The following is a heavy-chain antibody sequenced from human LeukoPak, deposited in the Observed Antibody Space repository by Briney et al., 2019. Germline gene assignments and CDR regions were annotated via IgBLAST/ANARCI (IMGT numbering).Heavy chain of an antibody. CDR3: ATYGSGSGTFFDS. CDR2: ISHSGSTI. Sequence: GGSLRLSCAASGFTFSNYGIHWVRQAPEKGLEWLSYISHSGSTIYYADSVKGRFTISRDSAKNSLYLQMNSLRAEDTALYYCATYGSGSGTFFDSWGQGTLVTVSS. J-gene: IGHJ4*01. V-gene: IGHV3-48*04. D-gene: IGHD3-10*01. CDR1: GFTFSNYG.